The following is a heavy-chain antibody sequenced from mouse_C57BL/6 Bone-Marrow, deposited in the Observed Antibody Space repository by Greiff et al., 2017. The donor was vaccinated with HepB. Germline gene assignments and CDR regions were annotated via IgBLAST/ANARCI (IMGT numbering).Heavy chain of an antibody. J-gene: IGHJ4*01. D-gene: IGHD2-10*02. CDR3: ARLASNYAMDY. Sequence: QVQLKESGAELVRPGTSVKVSCKASGYAFTNYLIEWVKQRPGQGLEWIGVINPGSGGTNYNEKFKGKATLTADKSSSTAYMQLSSLTSEDSAVYFCARLASNYAMDYWGQGTSVTVSS. V-gene: IGHV1-54*01. CDR1: GYAFTNYL. CDR2: INPGSGGT.